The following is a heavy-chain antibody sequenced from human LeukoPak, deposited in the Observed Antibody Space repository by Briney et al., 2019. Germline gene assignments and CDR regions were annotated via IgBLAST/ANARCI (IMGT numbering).Heavy chain of an antibody. D-gene: IGHD2-15*01. V-gene: IGHV3-64*01. J-gene: IGHJ3*02. CDR1: GFTFSSYA. CDR2: ISSNGGST. Sequence: GSLRLSCAASGFTFSSYAMHWVRQAPGKGLEYVSAISSNGGSTYYANSVKGRFTISRGNSKNTLYLQMGSLRAEDMAVYYCAYGSGADAFDIWGQGTMVTVSS. CDR3: AYGSGADAFDI.